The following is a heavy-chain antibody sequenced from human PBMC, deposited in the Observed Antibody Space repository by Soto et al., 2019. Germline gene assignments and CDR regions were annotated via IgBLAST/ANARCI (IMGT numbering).Heavy chain of an antibody. Sequence: GGSLRLSCAASGFTFSSYGLHWVRQAPGKGLEWVAVISYDGSNKYYADSVKGRFTISRDNSKNTLYLQMNSLRAEDTAVYYCAAQYYYDSSGYFGPQGPQGYWGQGTLVTVSS. CDR1: GFTFSSYG. V-gene: IGHV3-30*03. D-gene: IGHD3-22*01. J-gene: IGHJ4*02. CDR2: ISYDGSNK. CDR3: AAQYYYDSSGYFGPQGPQGY.